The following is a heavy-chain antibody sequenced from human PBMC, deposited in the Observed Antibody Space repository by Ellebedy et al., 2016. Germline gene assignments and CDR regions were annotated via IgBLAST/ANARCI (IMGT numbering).Heavy chain of an antibody. Sequence: SETLSLTXTVSGGSISSSSYYWGWIRQPPGKGLEWIGSIYYSGSTYYNPSLKSRVTISVDTSKNQFSLKLSSVTAADTAVYYCARATTYGYSHAFDIWGQGTMVTVSS. J-gene: IGHJ3*02. CDR3: ARATTYGYSHAFDI. V-gene: IGHV4-39*01. CDR1: GGSISSSSYY. CDR2: IYYSGST. D-gene: IGHD5-18*01.